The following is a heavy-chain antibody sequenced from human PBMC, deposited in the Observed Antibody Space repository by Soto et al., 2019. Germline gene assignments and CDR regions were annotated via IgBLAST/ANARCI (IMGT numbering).Heavy chain of an antibody. D-gene: IGHD4-17*01. Sequence: GGSLRLSCAASGFTFDDYAMHWVRQAPGKGLEWVSGISWNSGSIGYADSVKGRFTISRDNAKNSLYLQMNSLRAEDTALYYCAKDVRLRSGGNYYYMDVWGKGTTVTVSS. CDR3: AKDVRLRSGGNYYYMDV. CDR2: ISWNSGSI. V-gene: IGHV3-9*01. J-gene: IGHJ6*03. CDR1: GFTFDDYA.